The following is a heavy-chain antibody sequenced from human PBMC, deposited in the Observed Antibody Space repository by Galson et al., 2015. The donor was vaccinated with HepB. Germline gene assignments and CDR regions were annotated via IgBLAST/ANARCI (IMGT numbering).Heavy chain of an antibody. CDR1: GYTFTSYA. D-gene: IGHD4-17*01. V-gene: IGHV1-3*01. J-gene: IGHJ3*02. CDR2: INAGNGNT. Sequence: SVKVSCKASGYTFTSYAMHWVRQAPGQRLEWMGWINAGNGNTKYSQKFQGRVTITRDTSASTAYMELSSLRSEDTAVYYCANTYGDSHAFDIWGPGTMVTVSS. CDR3: ANTYGDSHAFDI.